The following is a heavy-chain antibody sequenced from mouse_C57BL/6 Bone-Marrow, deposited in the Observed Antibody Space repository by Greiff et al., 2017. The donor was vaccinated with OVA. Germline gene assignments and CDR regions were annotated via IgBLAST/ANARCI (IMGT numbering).Heavy chain of an antibody. Sequence: VKLMESGPGLVAPSQSLSITCTVSGFSLTSYAISWVRQPPGKGLEWLGVIWTGGGTNYNLALKSRLSISKDNSKSHVFLRSNRLQADDAARYYCARTGTGYFDYWGQGTTLTVSS. CDR3: ARTGTGYFDY. CDR2: IWTGGGT. CDR1: GFSLTSYA. V-gene: IGHV2-9-1*01. D-gene: IGHD4-1*01. J-gene: IGHJ2*01.